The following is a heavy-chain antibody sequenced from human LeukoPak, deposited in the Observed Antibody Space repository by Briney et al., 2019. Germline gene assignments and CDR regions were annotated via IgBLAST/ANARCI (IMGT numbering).Heavy chain of an antibody. D-gene: IGHD5-18*01. CDR1: GFTFSSYS. J-gene: IGHJ6*03. V-gene: IGHV3-21*01. CDR3: ARAGYSYDYPYYYYYYMDV. Sequence: GGSLRLSCAASGFTFSSYSMNWVRQAPGKGLEWVSSISSSSSYIYYADSVRGRFTISRDNAKNSLYLQMNSLRAEDTAVYYCARAGYSYDYPYYYYYYMDVWGKGTTVTVSS. CDR2: ISSSSSYI.